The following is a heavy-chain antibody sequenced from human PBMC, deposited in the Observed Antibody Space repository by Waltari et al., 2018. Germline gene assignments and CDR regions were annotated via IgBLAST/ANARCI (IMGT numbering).Heavy chain of an antibody. J-gene: IGHJ4*02. CDR1: GFTFSSFA. CDR2: ISGSGGST. V-gene: IGHV3-23*01. CDR3: AKVTPPGGSYSY. Sequence: VQLLESGGGLVQHGGSLSSSCAASGFTFSSFALSRVRQDPGKGLEWVSAISGSGGSTYYADSVKGRFTISRDNSKNTLYLQMNSLRAEDTAVYYCAKVTPPGGSYSYWGQGTLVTVSS. D-gene: IGHD1-26*01.